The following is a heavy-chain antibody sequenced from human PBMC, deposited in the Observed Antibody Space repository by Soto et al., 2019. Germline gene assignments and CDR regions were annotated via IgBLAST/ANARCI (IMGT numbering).Heavy chain of an antibody. CDR2: INPNSGGT. CDR3: ARYIPGVRYYGMDV. D-gene: IGHD2-2*01. J-gene: IGHJ6*02. Sequence: ASVKVSCKASGYTFTGYYMHWVRQAPGQGLEWMGWINPNSGGTNYAQKFQGWVTMTRDTSISTAYMELSRLRAEDTAVYYCARYIPGVRYYGMDVWGQGTTVTVSS. V-gene: IGHV1-2*04. CDR1: GYTFTGYY.